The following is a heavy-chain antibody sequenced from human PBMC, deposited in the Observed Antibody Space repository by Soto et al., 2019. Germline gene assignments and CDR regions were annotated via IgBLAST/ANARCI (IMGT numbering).Heavy chain of an antibody. CDR2: IGSSSSYI. CDR1: GFSLSNYV. Sequence: PGGSLRLSCAASGFSLSNYVMNWVRQAPGKGLEWISSIGSSSSYIYYADSVKGRFTISRDNAKNSLYLQMNSLRAEDTAVYYCARYNWNSYYGMDVRGQGTTVTVSS. D-gene: IGHD1-20*01. CDR3: ARYNWNSYYGMDV. V-gene: IGHV3-21*01. J-gene: IGHJ6*02.